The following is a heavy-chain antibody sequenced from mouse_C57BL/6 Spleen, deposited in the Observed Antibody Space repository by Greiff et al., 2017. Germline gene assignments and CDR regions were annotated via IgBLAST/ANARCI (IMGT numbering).Heavy chain of an antibody. CDR2: ISSGSSTI. Sequence: EVKLMASGGGLVKPGGSLKLSCAASGFTFSDYGMHWVRQAPEKGLEWVAYISSGSSTIFYADTVKGRFTISRDNAKNTLFLQMTSMRSEDTAMYYCARTGPYYFDYWGQGTTLTVSA. V-gene: IGHV5-17*01. J-gene: IGHJ2*01. CDR1: GFTFSDYG. D-gene: IGHD4-1*01. CDR3: ARTGPYYFDY.